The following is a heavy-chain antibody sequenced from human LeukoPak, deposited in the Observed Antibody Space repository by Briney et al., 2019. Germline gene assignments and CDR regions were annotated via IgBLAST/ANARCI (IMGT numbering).Heavy chain of an antibody. CDR1: GGSISSYY. CDR3: ARHHIQLPRYFDY. CDR2: IHYTGST. V-gene: IGHV4-59*08. Sequence: NPSETLSLTCTVSGGSISSYYWSWIRQPPGKGLECIGFIHYTGSTHYNPSLKSRVTISVDTSKNQFSLNLSAVTAADTAVYYCARHHIQLPRYFDYWGQGTLVTVSS. J-gene: IGHJ4*02. D-gene: IGHD2-2*01.